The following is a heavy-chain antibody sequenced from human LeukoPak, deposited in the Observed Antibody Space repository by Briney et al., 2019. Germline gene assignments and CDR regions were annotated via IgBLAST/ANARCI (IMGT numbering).Heavy chain of an antibody. CDR1: GFTFSNSG. D-gene: IGHD3-22*01. Sequence: GGSLRLSCAASGFTFSNSGMHWVRQAPGKGLEWVAFIRYDGSNKYYADSVKGRFTISRDNSKNTLYLQMNSLRAEDTAVYYCVKSAKGYYDSTAYYEGWGQGTLVTVSS. CDR3: VKSAKGYYDSTAYYEG. V-gene: IGHV3-30*02. CDR2: IRYDGSNK. J-gene: IGHJ4*02.